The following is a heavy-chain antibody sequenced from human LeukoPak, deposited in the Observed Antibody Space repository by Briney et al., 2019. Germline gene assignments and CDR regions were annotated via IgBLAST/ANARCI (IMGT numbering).Heavy chain of an antibody. CDR3: ARDLGATTLLYYYYGMDV. CDR2: ISYDGSNK. V-gene: IGHV3-30*03. Sequence: GRSLRLSCAASGFTFGSYGMHWVRQAPGKGLEWVAVISYDGSNKYYADSVKGRFTISRDNSKNTLYLQMNSLRAEDTAVYYCARDLGATTLLYYYYGMDVWGQGTTVTVSS. CDR1: GFTFGSYG. D-gene: IGHD5-12*01. J-gene: IGHJ6*02.